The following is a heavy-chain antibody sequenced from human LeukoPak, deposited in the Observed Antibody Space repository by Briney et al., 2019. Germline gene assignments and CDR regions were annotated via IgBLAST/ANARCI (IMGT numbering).Heavy chain of an antibody. V-gene: IGHV4-34*01. CDR1: GGSFSGYY. CDR3: ARRRHYYGSGSPFDY. D-gene: IGHD3-10*01. J-gene: IGHJ4*02. CDR2: INHSGST. Sequence: PSETLSLTCAVYGGSFSGYYWSWLRQPPGKGLEWIGEINHSGSTNYNPSLKSRVTISVDTSKNQFSLTLSSVTAADTAVYYCARRRHYYGSGSPFDYWGQGTLVTVSS.